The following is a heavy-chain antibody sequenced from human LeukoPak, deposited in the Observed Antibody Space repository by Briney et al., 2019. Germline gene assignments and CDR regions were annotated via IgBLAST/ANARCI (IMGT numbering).Heavy chain of an antibody. J-gene: IGHJ4*02. CDR1: GFTVSTNF. D-gene: IGHD6-19*01. CDR3: AREISVATGAFDS. V-gene: IGHV3-53*01. CDR2: IYNSGRT. Sequence: AGGSLRLSCAASGFTVSTNFINWVRQAPGEGLEWVSVIYNSGRTFYADSVKGRFTISRDNSKNTLYLQMNSLRVEDTAVYYCAREISVATGAFDSWGQGTLVTVSS.